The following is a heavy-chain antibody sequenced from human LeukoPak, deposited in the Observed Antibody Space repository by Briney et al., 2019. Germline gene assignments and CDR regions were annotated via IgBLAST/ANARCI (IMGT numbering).Heavy chain of an antibody. CDR3: ARDNGGSGWVH. D-gene: IGHD6-19*01. Sequence: QPGGALRLSCAASGLNVGDNYMSWVRQAPGKGLEWVANINIDGSEKHYVDSVKGRFTISRDNTKNSLYLQMNSLRAEDTAVYYCARDNGGSGWVHWGQGTLVTVSS. J-gene: IGHJ4*02. CDR2: INIDGSEK. CDR1: GLNVGDNY. V-gene: IGHV3-7*05.